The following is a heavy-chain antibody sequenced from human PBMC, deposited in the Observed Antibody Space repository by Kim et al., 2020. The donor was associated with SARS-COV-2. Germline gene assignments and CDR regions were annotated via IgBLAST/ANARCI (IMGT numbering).Heavy chain of an antibody. D-gene: IGHD3-10*01. CDR2: ISSSSSYI. Sequence: GGSLRLSCAASGFTFSSYSMNWVRQAPGKGLEWVSSISSSSSYIYYADSVKGRFTISRDNAKNSLYLQMNSLRAEDTAVYYCARHYYGSGSYYNRLHNGMDVWGQGTTVTVSS. CDR1: GFTFSSYS. V-gene: IGHV3-21*04. J-gene: IGHJ6*02. CDR3: ARHYYGSGSYYNRLHNGMDV.